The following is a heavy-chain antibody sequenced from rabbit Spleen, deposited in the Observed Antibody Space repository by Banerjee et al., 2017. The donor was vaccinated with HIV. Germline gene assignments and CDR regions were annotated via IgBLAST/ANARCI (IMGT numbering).Heavy chain of an antibody. Sequence: QSLEESGGDLVKPGASLTLTCIASGVSFSGDSYMCWVCQAPGKGLEWIACIDTGSSGFTYFASWAKGRFTISRTSSTTVTLRMTSLTAADRAAYFCARSTYGYDDYADLYYAAMDLWGQGTLVTVS. CDR3: ARSTYGYDDYADLYYAAMDL. J-gene: IGHJ6*01. D-gene: IGHD6-1*01. CDR1: GVSFSGDSY. V-gene: IGHV1S40*01. CDR2: IDTGSSGFT.